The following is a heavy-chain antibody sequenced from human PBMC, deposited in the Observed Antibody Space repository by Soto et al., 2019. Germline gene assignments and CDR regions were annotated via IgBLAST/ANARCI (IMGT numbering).Heavy chain of an antibody. D-gene: IGHD3-22*01. V-gene: IGHV4-34*01. J-gene: IGHJ4*02. CDR1: GGSVSGYY. CDR2: INHSGST. Sequence: SETMSLTCAVYGGSVSGYYWRWIRQPPGKGLDWIGEINHSGSTNYNPSLKSRVTISVDTSKNQFSLKLSSVTAADTAVYYCAKHTRYYYDSSGQRSYFDYWGQGTLVTVSS. CDR3: AKHTRYYYDSSGQRSYFDY.